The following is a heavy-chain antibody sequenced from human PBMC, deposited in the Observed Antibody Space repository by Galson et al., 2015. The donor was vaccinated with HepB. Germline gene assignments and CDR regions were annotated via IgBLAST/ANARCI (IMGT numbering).Heavy chain of an antibody. J-gene: IGHJ5*02. D-gene: IGHD3-10*01. V-gene: IGHV7-4-1*02. CDR2: VNTDTGKS. Sequence: SVKVSCKASGYVFSDYGINWVRQAPGQGVEWMGWVNTDTGKSTHAQDFAGRFDFSLDTSVSTTYLQISSLKAEDTAVYYCARTPNHGSGSYHNVWFDPWGQGTLVTVSS. CDR1: GYVFSDYG. CDR3: ARTPNHGSGSYHNVWFDP.